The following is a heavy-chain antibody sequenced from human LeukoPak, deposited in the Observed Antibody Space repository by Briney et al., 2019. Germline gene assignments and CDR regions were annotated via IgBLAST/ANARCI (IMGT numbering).Heavy chain of an antibody. D-gene: IGHD1-26*01. CDR1: GGSISSYH. J-gene: IGHJ4*02. V-gene: IGHV4-59*01. CDR3: ARSVGATTPFDY. Sequence: SETLSLTCTASGGSISSYHWSWIRQPPGKGLEWIGYIYYSGSTNYNPSLKSRVTISVDTSKNQFSLKLSSVTAADTAVYYCARSVGATTPFDYWGQGTLVTVSS. CDR2: IYYSGST.